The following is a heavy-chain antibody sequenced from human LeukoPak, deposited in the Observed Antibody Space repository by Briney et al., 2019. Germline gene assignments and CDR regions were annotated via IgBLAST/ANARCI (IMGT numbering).Heavy chain of an antibody. CDR1: GGSFSGYY. Sequence: PSETLSLTCAVYGGSFSGYYWSWIRQPPGKGLEWIGEINHSGSTNYNPSLRSRVTISVDTSKNQFSLKLSSVTAADTAVYYCARDLYDSSGYATSGYDPWGQGTLVTVSS. CDR2: INHSGST. V-gene: IGHV4-34*01. CDR3: ARDLYDSSGYATSGYDP. J-gene: IGHJ5*02. D-gene: IGHD3-22*01.